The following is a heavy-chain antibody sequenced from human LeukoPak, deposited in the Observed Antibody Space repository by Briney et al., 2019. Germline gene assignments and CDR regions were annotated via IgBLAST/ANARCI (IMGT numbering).Heavy chain of an antibody. Sequence: GGSLRLSCAASGFTFSSYAMHWVRQAPGKGLEWVAVISHDGNTKYYADSVKGRFTISRDNSKNTLHLQMNSLRAEDTAVFYCARDPTRGYHHYGMGVWGQGTTVTVSS. J-gene: IGHJ6*02. D-gene: IGHD3-10*01. V-gene: IGHV3-30-3*01. CDR3: ARDPTRGYHHYGMGV. CDR1: GFTFSSYA. CDR2: ISHDGNTK.